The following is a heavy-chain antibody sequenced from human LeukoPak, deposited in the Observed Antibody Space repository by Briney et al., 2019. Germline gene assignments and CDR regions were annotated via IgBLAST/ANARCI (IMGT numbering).Heavy chain of an antibody. J-gene: IGHJ6*02. CDR1: GYTFTSYD. V-gene: IGHV1-18*01. D-gene: IGHD3-3*01. CDR2: ISTYNGNT. CDR3: ARGAGDTIFGVEYYYYYGMDV. Sequence: GASVKVSCKASGYTFTSYDISWVRQAPGQGLEWMGWISTYNGNTNYAQKLQGRVTMTTDTSTSTAYMELRSLRSDDTAVYYCARGAGDTIFGVEYYYYYGMDVWGQGTTVTVSS.